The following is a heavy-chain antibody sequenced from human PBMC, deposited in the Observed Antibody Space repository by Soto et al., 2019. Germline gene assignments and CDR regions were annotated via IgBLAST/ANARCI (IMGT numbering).Heavy chain of an antibody. Sequence: PGGSLRLSCAASGFTFSSYAMSWVRQAPWKWLELVSPISGSGDSTYYADSVKGRFTISRDNSKNTLYLQMNSLRAEDTAVYYCAKSSAYTYGSSSRFDYWGQGTLVTVSS. CDR2: ISGSGDST. J-gene: IGHJ4*02. CDR3: AKSSAYTYGSSSRFDY. V-gene: IGHV3-23*01. CDR1: GFTFSSYA. D-gene: IGHD5-18*01.